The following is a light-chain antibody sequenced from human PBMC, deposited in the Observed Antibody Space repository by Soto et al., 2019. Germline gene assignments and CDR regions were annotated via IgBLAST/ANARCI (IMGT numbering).Light chain of an antibody. CDR1: SGHSSYA. V-gene: IGLV4-69*01. Sequence: QSVLTQSPSASASLGASVKLTCTLSSGHSSYAIAWHQQQPEKGPRYLMKLNSDGSHNKGDGIPDRFSGSSSGAERCLTISSLQSEDEADYYCQTWGTGIHVFGTGTKLTVL. J-gene: IGLJ1*01. CDR2: LNSDGSH. CDR3: QTWGTGIHV.